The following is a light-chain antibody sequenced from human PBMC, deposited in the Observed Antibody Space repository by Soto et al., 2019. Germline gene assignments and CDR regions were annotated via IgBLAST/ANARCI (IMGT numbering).Light chain of an antibody. V-gene: IGLV1-40*01. CDR1: GSNVGASYD. J-gene: IGLJ3*02. CDR2: KNN. Sequence: QSVLTQPPSVSGAPGQTITISCTGRGSNVGASYDVHWYQVLPGAGPRLLIYKNNNRPSGVPDRFSGSKSGTSASLAITGLRAEDEADYYCQSYDNILSGPLFGGGTKLTVL. CDR3: QSYDNILSGPL.